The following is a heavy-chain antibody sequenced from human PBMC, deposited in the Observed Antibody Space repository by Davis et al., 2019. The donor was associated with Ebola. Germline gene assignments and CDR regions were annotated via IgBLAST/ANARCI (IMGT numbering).Heavy chain of an antibody. V-gene: IGHV3-53*01. Sequence: PGGSLRLSCAAPGFTVSSNYMNWVRQAPGKGLEWVSVIYSGGSTYYADSVKGRFTISRDNSKNTLFLQMNNVRAEDTAVYYCARDSSGYYYFDHWGQGTLVTVSS. CDR2: IYSGGST. CDR3: ARDSSGYYYFDH. J-gene: IGHJ4*02. CDR1: GFTVSSNY. D-gene: IGHD3-22*01.